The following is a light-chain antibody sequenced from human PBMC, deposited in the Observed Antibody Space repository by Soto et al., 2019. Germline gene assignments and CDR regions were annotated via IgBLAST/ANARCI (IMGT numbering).Light chain of an antibody. CDR3: SSYAGSNNPV. CDR1: SSDVGGYNY. J-gene: IGLJ2*01. CDR2: EVS. V-gene: IGLV2-8*01. Sequence: QSALTQPPSASGSPGQSVTISCTGTSSDVGGYNYVSWYQQHPGKAPKLMIYEVSKRPSGVPDRFSGSKSGNTASLTVSGXXXXXXXDYYCSSYAGSNNPVLGGGTKLTVL.